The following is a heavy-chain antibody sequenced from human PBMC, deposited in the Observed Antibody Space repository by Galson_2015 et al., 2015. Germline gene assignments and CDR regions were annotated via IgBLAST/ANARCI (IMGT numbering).Heavy chain of an antibody. CDR1: GGSFSNYY. CDR2: IYYSGST. D-gene: IGHD2-15*01. CDR3: ASNLLLYCSGGSCYGAFDI. Sequence: ATMSLSCTVSGGSFSNYYWCWLRQPPGRGLEWIGYIYYSGSTNYNPSLKSRVTISVDTSKNQFSLKLSSVTAADTAVYYCASNLLLYCSGGSCYGAFDIWGQGTRVTGSS. V-gene: IGHV4-59*01. J-gene: IGHJ3*02.